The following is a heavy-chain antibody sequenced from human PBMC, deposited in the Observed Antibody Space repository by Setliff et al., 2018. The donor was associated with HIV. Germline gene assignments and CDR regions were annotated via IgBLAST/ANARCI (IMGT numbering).Heavy chain of an antibody. Sequence: SVKVSCKASGGTFSSYAISWVRQAPGQGLEWMGGIIPISGTVNYAQKFWGRVTITTHESTSTAYMELSSLRSEDTAVYYCARGSKRELLMTDFDYWGQGTLVTVSS. CDR2: IIPISGTV. J-gene: IGHJ4*02. CDR3: ARGSKRELLMTDFDY. V-gene: IGHV1-69*05. CDR1: GGTFSSYA. D-gene: IGHD1-26*01.